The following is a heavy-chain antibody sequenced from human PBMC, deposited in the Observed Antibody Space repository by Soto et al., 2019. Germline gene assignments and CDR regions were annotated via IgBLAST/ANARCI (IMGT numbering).Heavy chain of an antibody. CDR3: ARDLYSYGSGSYPDYGMDV. Sequence: SETLSLTCTVSGGSISSGGYYWSWIRQHPGKGLEWIGYIYYSGSTYYNPSLKSRVTISVDTSKNQFSLKLSSVPAADTAVYYCARDLYSYGSGSYPDYGMDVRGQGNTVTVSS. CDR2: IYYSGST. J-gene: IGHJ6*02. D-gene: IGHD3-10*01. V-gene: IGHV4-31*03. CDR1: GGSISSGGYY.